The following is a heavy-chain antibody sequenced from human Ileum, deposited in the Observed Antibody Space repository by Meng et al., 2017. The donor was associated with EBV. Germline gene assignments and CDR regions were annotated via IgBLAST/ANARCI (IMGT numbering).Heavy chain of an antibody. CDR3: ARERGGGDRGIQ. V-gene: IGHV4-61*08. CDR2: MSYTGST. J-gene: IGHJ4*02. CDR1: NGSVSSYGYY. Sequence: VTLQESGPGLVKPSETLSLTCSVSNGSVSSYGYYWTWIRQPPGKGLEWIGYMSYTGSTNYKSTLRSRVTISVDKSKNQFSLKLSSVTAADTAVYYCARERGGGDRGIQWGQGTLVTVSS. D-gene: IGHD2-21*02.